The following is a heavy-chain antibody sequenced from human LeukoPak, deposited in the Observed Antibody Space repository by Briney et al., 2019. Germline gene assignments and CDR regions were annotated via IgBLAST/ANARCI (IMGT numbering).Heavy chain of an antibody. J-gene: IGHJ4*02. CDR1: GDSISGYY. V-gene: IGHV4-59*01. CDR2: IYYGGST. CDR3: ARGLIAAREYYFDS. Sequence: SETLSLTCTVSGDSISGYYWSWIRQPPQKGLEWIAYIYYGGSTNYNPSLKSRVTLSVDTSKNQFSLKLSSVTASDTAVYYCARGLIAAREYYFDSWGQGTLVTVSS. D-gene: IGHD6-6*01.